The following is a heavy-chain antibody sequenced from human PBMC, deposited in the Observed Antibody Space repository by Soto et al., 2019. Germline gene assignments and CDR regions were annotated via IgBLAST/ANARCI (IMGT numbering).Heavy chain of an antibody. D-gene: IGHD3-9*01. V-gene: IGHV2-5*01. J-gene: IGHJ1*01. Sequence: QITLKASGPAVVKPTQTLTLTCTFSGFSLNNEGVTVGWIRQPPGQALEWLALIYWNGDKRSSPSLKKRRTVTRDTSKKQVLLTMTKMNPVDTATYYFAHSRFEILTGPCDSWCQGALVTVSS. CDR2: IYWNGDK. CDR3: AHSRFEILTGPCDS. CDR1: GFSLNNEGVT.